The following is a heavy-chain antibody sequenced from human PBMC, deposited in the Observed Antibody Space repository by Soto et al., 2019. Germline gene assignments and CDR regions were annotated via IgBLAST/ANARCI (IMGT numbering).Heavy chain of an antibody. D-gene: IGHD6-19*01. CDR3: ATNIIAVAGMGGLDY. V-gene: IGHV1-24*01. J-gene: IGHJ4*02. CDR1: GYTLTELS. CDR2: FDPEDGET. Sequence: ASVKVSCKVSGYTLTELSMHWVRQAPGKGLEWMGGFDPEDGETIYAQKLQGRVTMTEDTSTDTAYMELSSLRSEDTAVYYCATNIIAVAGMGGLDYWGQGTLVTVSS.